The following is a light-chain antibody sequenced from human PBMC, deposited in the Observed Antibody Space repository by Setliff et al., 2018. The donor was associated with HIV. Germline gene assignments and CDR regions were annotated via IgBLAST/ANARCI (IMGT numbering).Light chain of an antibody. CDR3: APWDDSLNGLV. Sequence: QSVLTQPPSASGTPGQRVTISCSGSNSNIGINTVNWYQQLPGTAPKLLIYSNDQRPSGVPDRFSGSKSGTSASLAISGLQSEDEADYYCAPWDDSLNGLVFGGGTK. V-gene: IGLV1-44*01. CDR2: SND. CDR1: NSNIGINT. J-gene: IGLJ2*01.